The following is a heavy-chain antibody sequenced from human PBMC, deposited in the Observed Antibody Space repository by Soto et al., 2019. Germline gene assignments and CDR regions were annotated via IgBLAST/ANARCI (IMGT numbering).Heavy chain of an antibody. CDR3: ARGSYGDY. CDR2: ISAHNGNT. D-gene: IGHD1-26*01. J-gene: IGHJ4*02. V-gene: IGHV1-18*01. Sequence: QVHLVQSGAEVKKPGASVKVSCKGSGYIFTTYGITWVRQAPGQGLEWMGWISAHNGNTNSAQKLQGRVTVTRDTSKSTAYMGLRNLRSDDTAVYYCARGSYGDYWGQGALVTVSS. CDR1: GYIFTTYG.